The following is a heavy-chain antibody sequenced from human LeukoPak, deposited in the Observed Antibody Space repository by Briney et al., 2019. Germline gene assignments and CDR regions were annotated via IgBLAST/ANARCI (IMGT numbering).Heavy chain of an antibody. J-gene: IGHJ4*02. CDR2: IYSGGRT. V-gene: IGHV3-53*01. CDR3: ARGDRAAAAFDS. CDR1: GFSVSSNY. Sequence: GGSLRLSCAASGFSVSSNYMNWVRQAPGKGLDWVSVIYSGGRTYYTVSVKGRFTISRDNSKNTLYLQMNSLRAEDTAVYYCARGDRAAAAFDSWGQGTLVTVSS. D-gene: IGHD6-13*01.